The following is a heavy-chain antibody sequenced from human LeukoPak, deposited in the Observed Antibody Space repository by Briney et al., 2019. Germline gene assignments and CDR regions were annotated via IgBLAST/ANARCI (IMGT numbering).Heavy chain of an antibody. V-gene: IGHV4-30-4*01. CDR1: VDSISIGDHY. J-gene: IGHJ6*02. Sequence: SQTLSLTCTVSVDSISIGDHYCSWIRQPPGDGLVWIGYIYYSGSTYNNPFLESRVTISVDTSKSQFSLNLSSVPAAGTAVYYCARAQCALSGSSSPPYVYYYGMYVWGQGNTVTVSS. CDR3: ARAQCALSGSSSPPYVYYYGMYV. CDR2: IYYSGST. D-gene: IGHD6-6*01.